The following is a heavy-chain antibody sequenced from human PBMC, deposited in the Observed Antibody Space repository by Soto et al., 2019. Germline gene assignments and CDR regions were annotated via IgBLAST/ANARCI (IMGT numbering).Heavy chain of an antibody. CDR2: ISSNGVGT. CDR1: GFTLSGYA. D-gene: IGHD6-6*01. V-gene: IGHV3-64*01. CDR3: ARRARPDFYYMDV. Sequence: EVQLAESGGGLAQPGGSLRLSCAASGFTLSGYAMDWVRQAPGKGLEYVSGISSNGVGTYYANSVQGRFTISRDNSKNTVKLQMGSLRPEDMAVYYCARRARPDFYYMDVWGKGTTVTVSS. J-gene: IGHJ6*03.